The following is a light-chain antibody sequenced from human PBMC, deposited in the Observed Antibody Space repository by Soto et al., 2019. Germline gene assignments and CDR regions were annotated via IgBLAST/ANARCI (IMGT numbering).Light chain of an antibody. Sequence: EIVMTQSPATLSLSPGERATLSCRASQSVSSSYLAWYQQKPGQAPRLLIYGASSRATGIPDRFSGSGSGTDFTLTISRLEPEDFAVYYCQQYGSSRFHFGQGTRLEIK. CDR2: GAS. CDR1: QSVSSSY. CDR3: QQYGSSRFH. V-gene: IGKV3-20*01. J-gene: IGKJ5*01.